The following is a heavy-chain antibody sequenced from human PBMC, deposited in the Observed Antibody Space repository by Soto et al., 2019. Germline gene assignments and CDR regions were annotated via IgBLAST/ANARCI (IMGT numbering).Heavy chain of an antibody. Sequence: EVQLVESGGGLVQPGGSLRLSCAASGFTFSLYNMSWVRQAPGKGLEWVSYISRSSTGIHYADSVKGRFTISRDDATNSMHLQINSTRDRAPAVYYSTTAVTWGLDVCGQWTTVSISS. V-gene: IGHV3-48*02. D-gene: IGHD3-16*01. J-gene: IGHJ6*02. CDR1: GFTFSLYN. CDR3: TTAVTWGLDV. CDR2: ISRSSTGI.